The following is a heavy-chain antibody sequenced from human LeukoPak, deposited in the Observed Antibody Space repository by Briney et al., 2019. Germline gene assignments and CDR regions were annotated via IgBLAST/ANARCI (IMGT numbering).Heavy chain of an antibody. V-gene: IGHV4-61*08. D-gene: IGHD6-13*01. CDR3: ARVEGSSWSYNWFDP. J-gene: IGHJ5*02. CDR1: GGSISSGDYY. Sequence: PSQTLSLTCTVSGGSISSGDYYWSWIRQPPGKGLEWIGYIYYSGSTNYNPSLKSRVTISVDTSKNQFSLKLSSVTAADTAVYYCARVEGSSWSYNWFDPWGQGTLVTVSS. CDR2: IYYSGST.